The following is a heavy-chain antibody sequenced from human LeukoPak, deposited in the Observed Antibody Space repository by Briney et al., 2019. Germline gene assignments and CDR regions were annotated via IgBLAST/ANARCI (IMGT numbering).Heavy chain of an antibody. D-gene: IGHD5-18*01. J-gene: IGHJ4*02. CDR3: ARRGSGYSYGFVSYYFDY. CDR1: GYTFTSYY. Sequence: ASVKVSCKASGYTFTSYYMHWVRQAPGQGLEWMGIINPSGGSTSYAQKFQGRVTMTRDTSTSTVYMELSSLRSEDTAVYYCARRGSGYSYGFVSYYFDYWGQGTLVTVSS. V-gene: IGHV1-46*01. CDR2: INPSGGST.